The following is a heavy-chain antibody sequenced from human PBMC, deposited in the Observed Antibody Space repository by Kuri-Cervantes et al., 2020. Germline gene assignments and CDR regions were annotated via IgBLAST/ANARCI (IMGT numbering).Heavy chain of an antibody. D-gene: IGHD4-17*01. Sequence: GESLKISCAASGFTFSSYSVNWVRQAPGKGLEWVSYIVGNGDTINYADSVKGRFTISRDNAKNSLYLQMNSLRAEDTAVYYCARMGPRYGDYLGDYWGQGTLVTVSS. CDR1: GFTFSSYS. J-gene: IGHJ4*02. CDR3: ARMGPRYGDYLGDY. CDR2: IVGNGDTI. V-gene: IGHV3-48*01.